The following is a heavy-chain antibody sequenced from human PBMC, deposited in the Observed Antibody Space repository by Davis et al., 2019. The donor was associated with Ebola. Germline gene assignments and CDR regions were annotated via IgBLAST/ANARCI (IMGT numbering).Heavy chain of an antibody. J-gene: IGHJ6*04. CDR2: ISGSGGDT. V-gene: IGHV3-23*01. CDR1: GFTFNNYA. Sequence: GESLKISCAASGFTFNNYAMSWVRQAPGKGLEWVSTISGSGGDTYYADSVRGRFTISRDNSENTVFLQMNSLRAEDTAVYYCAKSGLSFGVVKYHYGMDVLGKGTTVTVSS. CDR3: AKSGLSFGVVKYHYGMDV. D-gene: IGHD3-3*01.